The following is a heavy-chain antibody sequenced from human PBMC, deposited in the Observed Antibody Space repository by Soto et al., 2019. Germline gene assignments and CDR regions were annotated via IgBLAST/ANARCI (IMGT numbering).Heavy chain of an antibody. Sequence: PPQDLSLTCVGSGDPVSRNSVACNWVRQSPSRGLEWLGRTYYRSRWYSDYAVSVRSRIDINADTSKNQVSLQLNSVTPEDTAVYYCARSEEDSDYYYYGMDVWGQGTTVTVS. CDR1: GDPVSRNSVA. CDR2: TYYRSRWYS. J-gene: IGHJ6*02. D-gene: IGHD2-15*01. V-gene: IGHV6-1*01. CDR3: ARSEEDSDYYYYGMDV.